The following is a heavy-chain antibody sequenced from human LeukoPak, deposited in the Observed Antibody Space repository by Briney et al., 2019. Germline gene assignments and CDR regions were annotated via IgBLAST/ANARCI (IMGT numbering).Heavy chain of an antibody. CDR3: ARGPYYYGSGSYYSHYYGMDV. V-gene: IGHV4-34*01. Sequence: SETLSLTCAVHGGSFSGYYWSWIRQPPGKGLEWIGEINHSGSTNYNPSLKSRVTISVDTSKNQFSLKLSSVTAADTAVYYCARGPYYYGSGSYYSHYYGMDVWGQGTTVTVSS. D-gene: IGHD3-10*01. CDR2: INHSGST. J-gene: IGHJ6*02. CDR1: GGSFSGYY.